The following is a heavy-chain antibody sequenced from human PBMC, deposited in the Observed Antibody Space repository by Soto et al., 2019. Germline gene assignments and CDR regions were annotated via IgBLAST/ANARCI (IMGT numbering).Heavy chain of an antibody. Sequence: PGESLKISCAASGFTVSSNYMSWVRQAPGKGLEWVSVIYSGGSTYYADSVKGRFTISRHNSKNTLYLQMNSLRAEDTAVYYCAVGYCSSTSCYGAFDIWGQGTMVTVSS. CDR3: AVGYCSSTSCYGAFDI. V-gene: IGHV3-53*04. CDR2: IYSGGST. CDR1: GFTVSSNY. D-gene: IGHD2-2*01. J-gene: IGHJ3*02.